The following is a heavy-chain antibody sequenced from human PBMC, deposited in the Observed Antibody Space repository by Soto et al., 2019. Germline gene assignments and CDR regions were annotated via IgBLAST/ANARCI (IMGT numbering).Heavy chain of an antibody. CDR2: ISYDGSNK. Sequence: QVQLVESGGGVVQPGRSQRLSCAAPGFTFSSYGMHWVRQAPGKGLEWVAVISYDGSNKYYADSVKGRFTISRDNSKNTLYLQMNSLRAEDTAVYYCAKKALLDYYYYYYMDVWGKGTTVTVSS. J-gene: IGHJ6*03. V-gene: IGHV3-30*18. CDR3: AKKALLDYYYYYYMDV. D-gene: IGHD1-1*01. CDR1: GFTFSSYG.